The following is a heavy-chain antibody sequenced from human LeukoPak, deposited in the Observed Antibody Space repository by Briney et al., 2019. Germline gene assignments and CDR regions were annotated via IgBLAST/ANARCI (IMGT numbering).Heavy chain of an antibody. J-gene: IGHJ6*03. V-gene: IGHV1-46*01. CDR1: GYTFTSYY. CDR3: ARDPGNPRLAGHYDNYMDV. Sequence: ASVKVSCKASGYTFTSYYIHWVRQAPGQRLEWMGIIDPSGGSTSYAQKFQGRVTMTRDMSTSTVYMELSSLRSDDTAVFYCARDPGNPRLAGHYDNYMDVWGKGTTVTVSS. CDR2: IDPSGGST.